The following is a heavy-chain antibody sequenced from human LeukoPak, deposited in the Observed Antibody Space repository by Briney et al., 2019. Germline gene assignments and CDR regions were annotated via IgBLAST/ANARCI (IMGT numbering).Heavy chain of an antibody. CDR1: GYTLTSYA. J-gene: IGHJ4*02. Sequence: ASVKVSCKASGYTLTSYAIHWVRQAPGQRPEWMGWINTGNGNAKYSQKFQGRVTITRDTSANTAYMELSSLRFEDTAVYYCARGGSRMTTFYIIDYWGQGTLVTVSS. V-gene: IGHV1-3*04. CDR2: INTGNGNA. D-gene: IGHD4-11*01. CDR3: ARGGSRMTTFYIIDY.